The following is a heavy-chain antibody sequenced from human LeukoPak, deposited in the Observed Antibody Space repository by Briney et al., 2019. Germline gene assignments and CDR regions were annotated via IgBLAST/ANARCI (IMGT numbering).Heavy chain of an antibody. V-gene: IGHV3-7*01. CDR3: ARPRSSGWPLYYFDY. D-gene: IGHD6-19*01. CDR2: IKQDGSAK. CDR1: GFTFNRYW. J-gene: IGHJ4*02. Sequence: GGSLRLSCAASGFTFNRYWMSWVRQAPGKELQWVANIKQDGSAKYYVDSVKGRFTISRDNAKNSLYLQMNSLRAEDTAVYYCARPRSSGWPLYYFDYWGQGTLVTVSS.